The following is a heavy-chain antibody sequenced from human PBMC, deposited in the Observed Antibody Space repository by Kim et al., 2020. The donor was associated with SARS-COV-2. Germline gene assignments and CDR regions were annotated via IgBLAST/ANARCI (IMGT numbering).Heavy chain of an antibody. CDR1: GFTFSSNS. D-gene: IGHD3-10*01. V-gene: IGHV3-30*18. CDR3: AKDWRYDSGAWLTY. Sequence: GGSLRLSCAASGFTFSSNSMHWVRQAPGKGLEWVAVISYDGRKTFYADSVKGRFTIFRDNSENTLSLQMNSLRTEDTAVYYCAKDWRYDSGAWLTYWGQGTLVSVSS. J-gene: IGHJ4*02. CDR2: ISYDGRKT.